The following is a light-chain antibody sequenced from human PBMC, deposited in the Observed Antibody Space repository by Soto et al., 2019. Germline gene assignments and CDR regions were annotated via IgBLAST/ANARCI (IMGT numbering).Light chain of an antibody. J-gene: IGLJ3*02. CDR3: QSYDSSLSGSV. CDR2: GNS. CDR1: SSHIGACYD. V-gene: IGLV1-40*01. Sequence: QSVLTQPPSVSGAPGQRVTISCTGSSSHIGACYDVHWYQQLPGTAPKLLIYGNSNRPSGVPDRFSGSKSGTSASLAITGLQAEDEADYYCQSYDSSLSGSVFGGGTKLTV.